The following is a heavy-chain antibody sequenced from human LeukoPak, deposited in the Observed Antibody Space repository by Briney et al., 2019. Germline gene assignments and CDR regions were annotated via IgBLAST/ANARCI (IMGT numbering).Heavy chain of an antibody. CDR1: GGTFSSYA. Sequence: ASVKVSCKASGGTFSSYAISWVRQAPGQGLEWMGGIIPIFGTANYAQKFQGRVTITADESTSTAYMELSSLRSEDTAVYYCAREVVGVDGSYYFDYWGQGTLVTVSS. V-gene: IGHV1-69*13. CDR3: AREVVGVDGSYYFDY. CDR2: IIPIFGTA. D-gene: IGHD1-26*01. J-gene: IGHJ4*02.